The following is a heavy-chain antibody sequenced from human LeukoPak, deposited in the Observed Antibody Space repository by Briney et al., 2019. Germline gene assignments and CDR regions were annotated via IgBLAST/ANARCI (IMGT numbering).Heavy chain of an antibody. J-gene: IGHJ5*02. Sequence: SQTLSLTCTVSGYSIRSGFYWGWIRQPPGKGLEWIGNIYHSGITYYTPSLKSRVTISVDTSKNQFFLKLSSVTAADTAVYYCARAGYYDSSVDPWGQGTLVTVSS. CDR2: IYHSGIT. CDR3: ARAGYYDSSVDP. V-gene: IGHV4-38-2*02. CDR1: GYSIRSGFY. D-gene: IGHD3-22*01.